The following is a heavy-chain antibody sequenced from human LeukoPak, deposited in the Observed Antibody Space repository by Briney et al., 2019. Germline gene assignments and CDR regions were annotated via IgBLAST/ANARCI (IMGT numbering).Heavy chain of an antibody. CDR1: GFTFDDYA. J-gene: IGHJ4*02. D-gene: IGHD3-16*02. V-gene: IGHV3-43*02. CDR3: AKDTAYDYVWGSYRYKRYYFDY. Sequence: GSLRLSCAASGFTFDDYAMHWVRQAPGKGLEWVSLISGDGGSTYYADSVKGRFTISRDNSKNSLYLQMNSLRTEDTALYYCAKDTAYDYVWGSYRYKRYYFDYWGQGTLVTVSS. CDR2: ISGDGGST.